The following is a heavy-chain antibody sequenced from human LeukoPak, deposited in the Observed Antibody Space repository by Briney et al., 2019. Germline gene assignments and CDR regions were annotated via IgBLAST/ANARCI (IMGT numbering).Heavy chain of an antibody. V-gene: IGHV4-39*01. J-gene: IGHJ4*02. CDR3: ARLYCSSTSCHDY. CDR2: IYYSGST. D-gene: IGHD2-2*01. CDR1: GGSISSSSYY. Sequence: PSETLSLTCTVSGGSISSSSYYWGWIRQPPGKGLEWIGSIYYSGSTYYNPSLKSRVTISVDTSKNQFSLKLSSVTAADTAVYYCARLYCSSTSCHDYWGQGTLVTVSS.